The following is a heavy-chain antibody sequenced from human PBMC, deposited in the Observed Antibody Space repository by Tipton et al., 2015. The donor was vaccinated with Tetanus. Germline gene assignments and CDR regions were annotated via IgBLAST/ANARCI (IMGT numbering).Heavy chain of an antibody. D-gene: IGHD2-2*01. CDR3: ARDSTYLFDY. J-gene: IGHJ4*02. CDR1: GSTFSSYW. V-gene: IGHV3-7*01. Sequence: SLRLSCAASGSTFSSYWMSWVRQAPGKGLEWVANIKQDGSAKYYVDSVKGRFTISRDNAKNSLYLQMNSLRAEDTAVYYCARDSTYLFDYWGQGTLVTVSS. CDR2: IKQDGSAK.